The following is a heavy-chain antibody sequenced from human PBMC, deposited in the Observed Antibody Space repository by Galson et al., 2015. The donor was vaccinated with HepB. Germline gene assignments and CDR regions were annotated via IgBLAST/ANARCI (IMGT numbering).Heavy chain of an antibody. CDR1: GLTFSRYS. J-gene: IGHJ6*02. Sequence: SLRLSCAASGLTFSRYSMSWVRQAPGKGLEWVTNINQDGSEKNYVDSVKGRLTISRDNTKNSLYLQMNSLRAEDTAVYYCAREIRAMGGNYGMDVWGQGTTVTVSS. CDR2: INQDGSEK. CDR3: AREIRAMGGNYGMDV. V-gene: IGHV3-7*03. D-gene: IGHD5-18*01.